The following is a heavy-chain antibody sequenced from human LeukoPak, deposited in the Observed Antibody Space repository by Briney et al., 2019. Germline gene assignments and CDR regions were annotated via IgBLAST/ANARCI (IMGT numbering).Heavy chain of an antibody. CDR2: IWYDGNNK. D-gene: IGHD6-6*01. V-gene: IGHV3-33*01. CDR3: ARGGRARLTSYNYYGMDL. CDR1: GFTFNSYG. J-gene: IGHJ6*02. Sequence: GRSLRLSCAASGFTFNSYGIHWVRQAPGKGLEWVAVIWYDGNNKYYADSVKGRFTISRDNSKNALYVQMNSLRVEDTAIYYCARGGRARLTSYNYYGMDLWGQGTTVTVSS.